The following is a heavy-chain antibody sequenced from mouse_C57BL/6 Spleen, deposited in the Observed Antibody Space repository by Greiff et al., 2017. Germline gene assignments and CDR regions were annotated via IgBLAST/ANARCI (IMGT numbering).Heavy chain of an antibody. Sequence: EVKVVESEGGLVQPGSSMKLSCTASGFTFSDYYMAWVRQVPEKGLEWVANINYDGSSTYYLDSLKSRFIISRDNAKNILYLQMSSLKSEDTATYYCARDDNSAFAYWGQGTLVTVSA. CDR2: INYDGSST. D-gene: IGHD1-3*01. CDR3: ARDDNSAFAY. CDR1: GFTFSDYY. J-gene: IGHJ3*01. V-gene: IGHV5-16*01.